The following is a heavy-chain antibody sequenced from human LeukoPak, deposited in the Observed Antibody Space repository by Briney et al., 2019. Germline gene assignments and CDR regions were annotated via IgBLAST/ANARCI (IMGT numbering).Heavy chain of an antibody. CDR3: ARQDALGKYPPPYYMDV. D-gene: IGHD3-16*01. V-gene: IGHV4-59*08. Sequence: PSETLSLTCTVSGGSISSYNWNWIRQPPGKGLEWIGYISESGSTNYNSSLENRVTLSLDTSKNVISLNLRSATVADTAVYYCARQDALGKYPPPYYMDVWGKGTTVIVS. J-gene: IGHJ6*03. CDR1: GGSISSYN. CDR2: ISESGST.